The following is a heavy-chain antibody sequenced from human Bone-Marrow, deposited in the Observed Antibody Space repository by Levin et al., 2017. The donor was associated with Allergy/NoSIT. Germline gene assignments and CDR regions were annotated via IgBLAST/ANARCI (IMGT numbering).Heavy chain of an antibody. Sequence: GESLKISCKASGYSFTGFYLHWIRQAPRQGLEWMGWISPNSGGTNYAQKFQGRVTMSRDTSISTAYMELSRLRSDDTAGYYCSRRPHYYDSSGYYGSHAFDIWSQGTMVTVSS. CDR2: ISPNSGGT. CDR3: SRRPHYYDSSGYYGSHAFDI. CDR1: GYSFTGFY. V-gene: IGHV1-2*02. D-gene: IGHD3-22*01. J-gene: IGHJ3*02.